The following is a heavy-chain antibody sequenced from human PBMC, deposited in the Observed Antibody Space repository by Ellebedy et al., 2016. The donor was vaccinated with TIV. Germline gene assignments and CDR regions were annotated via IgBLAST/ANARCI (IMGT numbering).Heavy chain of an antibody. Sequence: SETLSLTCTVSGGSISSSSYYWGWIRQPPGTGLEWIGYISSSGFTKYSPSLKNRVTMSVDSSKNQFSLKLTSVTAAGTAVYYCARLYDFWSAGGLDPWGQGTLVTVSS. J-gene: IGHJ5*02. CDR3: ARLYDFWSAGGLDP. D-gene: IGHD3-3*01. V-gene: IGHV4-61*05. CDR2: ISSSGFT. CDR1: GGSISSSSYY.